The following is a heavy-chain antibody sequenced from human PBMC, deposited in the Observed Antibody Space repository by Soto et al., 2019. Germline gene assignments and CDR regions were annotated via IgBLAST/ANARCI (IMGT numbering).Heavy chain of an antibody. Sequence: PGGSLRLSCAASGFTFSSYWMHWVRQAPGKGLVWVSRINSDGSSTSYADSVKGRFTISRDNAKNTLYLQMNSLRAEDTAVYYCARQPQYYDFWSGYYWSDYYYGMDVWGQGTTVTVSS. J-gene: IGHJ6*02. V-gene: IGHV3-74*01. D-gene: IGHD3-3*01. CDR3: ARQPQYYDFWSGYYWSDYYYGMDV. CDR1: GFTFSSYW. CDR2: INSDGSST.